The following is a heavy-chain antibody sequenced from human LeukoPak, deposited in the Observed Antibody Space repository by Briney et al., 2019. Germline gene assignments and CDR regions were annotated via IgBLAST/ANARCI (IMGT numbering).Heavy chain of an antibody. D-gene: IGHD3-10*01. Sequence: ASVKVSCKASGGTFSSYTISWVRQAPGQGLEWMGRIIPILGIANYAQKFQGRVTITADKSTSTAYMELSSLRSEDTAVYCCAREARGDEYYFDYWGQGTLVTVSS. J-gene: IGHJ4*02. CDR3: AREARGDEYYFDY. V-gene: IGHV1-69*04. CDR1: GGTFSSYT. CDR2: IIPILGIA.